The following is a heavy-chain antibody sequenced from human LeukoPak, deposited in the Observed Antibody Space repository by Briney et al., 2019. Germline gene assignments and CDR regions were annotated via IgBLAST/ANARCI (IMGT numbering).Heavy chain of an antibody. CDR3: ARGGGDSSGYYFSLYYYYYMDV. CDR1: GYTFTSYD. CDR2: LNANSGNT. J-gene: IGHJ6*03. D-gene: IGHD3-22*01. Sequence: GASVRVSSMASGYTFTSYDINWVRQAPGQGREWMGWLNANSGNTGYAQKFQGRVTITRNTSISTAYMELSSLRSEDTAVYYCARGGGDSSGYYFSLYYYYYMDVWGKGTTVTVSS. V-gene: IGHV1-8*03.